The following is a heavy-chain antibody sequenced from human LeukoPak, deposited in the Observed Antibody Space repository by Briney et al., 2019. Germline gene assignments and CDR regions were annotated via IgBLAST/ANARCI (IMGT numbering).Heavy chain of an antibody. V-gene: IGHV3-48*03. CDR2: ISSSGSTI. D-gene: IGHD1-26*01. CDR3: ARERVGATLEYYYYYGMDV. CDR1: GFTFSSYE. J-gene: IGHJ6*02. Sequence: PGGSLRLSCAASGFTFSSYEMNWVRQAPGKGLEWVSYISSSGSTIYYADSVKGRFTISRDNAKNSLYLQMNSLRAEDTAVYYCARERVGATLEYYYYYGMDVWGQGTTVTVPS.